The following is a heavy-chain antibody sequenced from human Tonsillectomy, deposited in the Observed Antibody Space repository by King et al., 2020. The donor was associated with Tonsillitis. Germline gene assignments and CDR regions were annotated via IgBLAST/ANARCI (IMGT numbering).Heavy chain of an antibody. CDR2: IYNSGAT. Sequence: QLQESGPVLVKPSETLSLTCVVSGCSISSGGYFWTWILQHPGKGLEWIGNIYNSGATYYNQSLKSRDIITLDTSNKQVSLKLTSVTAADTAVYSCATHVRGEAGIAYWGQGMLVTVSS. CDR3: ATHVRGEAGIAY. CDR1: GCSISSGGYF. V-gene: IGHV4-31*11. J-gene: IGHJ4*02. D-gene: IGHD6-19*01.